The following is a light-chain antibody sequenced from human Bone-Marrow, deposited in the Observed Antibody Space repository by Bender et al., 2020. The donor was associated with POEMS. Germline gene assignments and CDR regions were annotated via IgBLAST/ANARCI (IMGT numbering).Light chain of an antibody. CDR3: QTWDTDVRVV. Sequence: QLVLTQSPSASASLGASVKLTCTLSSGYSNYAIAWHQQQPQKGPRFLLRLDSDGSHTKGDGIPHRFSGSSSGAERYLTISSLQSGDEADYYCQTWDTDVRVVFGGGTKLTVL. J-gene: IGLJ2*01. CDR1: SGYSNYA. CDR2: LDSDGSH. V-gene: IGLV4-69*01.